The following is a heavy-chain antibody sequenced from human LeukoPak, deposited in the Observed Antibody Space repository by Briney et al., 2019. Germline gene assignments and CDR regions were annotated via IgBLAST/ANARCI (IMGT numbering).Heavy chain of an antibody. J-gene: IGHJ5*02. V-gene: IGHV4-39*07. CDR3: ASSESYYDILTGS. Sequence: SETLSLTCTVSGGSISSSSYYWGWIRQPPGKGLEWIGSIYYSGSTYYNPSLKSRVTISVDTSKNQFSLKLSSVTAADTAVYYCASSESYYDILTGSWGQGTLVTVSS. D-gene: IGHD3-9*01. CDR2: IYYSGST. CDR1: GGSISSSSYY.